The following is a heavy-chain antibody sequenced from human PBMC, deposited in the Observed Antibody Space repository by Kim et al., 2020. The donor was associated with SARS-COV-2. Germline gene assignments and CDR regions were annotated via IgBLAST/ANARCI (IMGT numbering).Heavy chain of an antibody. D-gene: IGHD1-26*01. CDR3: AKDSGSSIYYYGMDV. J-gene: IGHJ6*02. V-gene: IGHV3-30*02. Sequence: DSVKGRFTISRDNSKNTLYLQMNSLRAEDTAVYYCAKDSGSSIYYYGMDVWGQGTTVTVSS.